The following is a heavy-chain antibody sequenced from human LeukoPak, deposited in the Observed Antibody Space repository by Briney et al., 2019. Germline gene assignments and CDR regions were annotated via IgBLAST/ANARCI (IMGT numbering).Heavy chain of an antibody. J-gene: IGHJ4*02. CDR1: GFTFDDYA. Sequence: PGGSLRLSCAASGFTFDDYAMHWVRQAPGKGLEWVSLISWDGGSTYYADSVKGRFTISRDNSKNSLYLQMNSLRAEDTALYYCAKDSSGYLDYWGQGALVTVSS. CDR3: AKDSSGYLDY. D-gene: IGHD3-22*01. V-gene: IGHV3-43D*04. CDR2: ISWDGGST.